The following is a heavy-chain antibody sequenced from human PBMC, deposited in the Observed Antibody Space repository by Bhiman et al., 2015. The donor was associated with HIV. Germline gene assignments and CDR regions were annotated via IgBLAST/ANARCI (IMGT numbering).Heavy chain of an antibody. V-gene: IGHV3-49*03. D-gene: IGHD3-22*01. CDR3: SIYPSMIVPLSMKVS. CDR1: GFKFGDHA. J-gene: IGHJ5*02. CDR2: IRSKTYGGTT. Sequence: EVQLVESGGGLVQPGRSLRLSCTSSGFKFGDHAMTWFRQAPGKGLEWVGFIRSKTYGGTTEYAASVEGRFSISRDDPKGIAYLQMNSLKTEDTAVYFCSIYPSMIVPLSMKVSWGQGTLVTVSS.